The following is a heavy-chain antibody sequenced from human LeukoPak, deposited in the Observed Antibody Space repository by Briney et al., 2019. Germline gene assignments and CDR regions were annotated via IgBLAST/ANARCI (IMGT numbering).Heavy chain of an antibody. CDR3: AKDLGRGDLAPL. D-gene: IGHD4-17*01. V-gene: IGHV3-21*04. CDR2: ISSSSSYI. CDR1: GFTFSSYS. Sequence: GGSLRLSCAASGFTFSSYSMNWVRQAPGKGLEWVSSISSSSSYIYYADSVKGRFTISRDNSKNTLYLQMNSLRAEDTAVYYCAKDLGRGDLAPLWGQGTLVTVSS. J-gene: IGHJ4*02.